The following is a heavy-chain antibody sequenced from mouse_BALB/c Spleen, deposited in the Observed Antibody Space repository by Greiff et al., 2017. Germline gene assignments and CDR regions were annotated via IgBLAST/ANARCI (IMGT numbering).Heavy chain of an antibody. Sequence: EVKVVESGGGLVQPGGSMKLSCVASGFTFSNYWMNWVRQSPEKGLEWVAEIRLKSNNYATHYAESVKGRFTISRDDSKSSVYLQMNNLRAEDTGIYYCTRWSFDYWGQGTTLTVSS. V-gene: IGHV6-6*02. CDR2: IRLKSNNYAT. CDR1: GFTFSNYW. J-gene: IGHJ2*01. CDR3: TRWSFDY.